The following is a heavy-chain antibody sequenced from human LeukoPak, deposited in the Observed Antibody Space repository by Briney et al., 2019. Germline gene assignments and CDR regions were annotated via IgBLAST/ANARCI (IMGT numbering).Heavy chain of an antibody. CDR3: ARDGNTMVRGVIENYGMDV. V-gene: IGHV1-69*04. D-gene: IGHD3-10*01. CDR1: GGTFSSYA. J-gene: IGHJ6*02. CDR2: IIPILGIA. Sequence: ASVKVSCKASGGTFSSYAISWVRQAPGQGLEWMGRIIPILGIANYAQKFQGRVTITADKSTSTAYMELSSLRSEDTAVYYCARDGNTMVRGVIENYGMDVWGQGTTVTVSS.